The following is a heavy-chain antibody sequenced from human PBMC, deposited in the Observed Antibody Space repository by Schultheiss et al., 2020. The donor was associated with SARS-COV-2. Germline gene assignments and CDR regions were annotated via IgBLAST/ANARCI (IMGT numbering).Heavy chain of an antibody. CDR1: GFTFSDYY. CDR2: ISGSGGST. J-gene: IGHJ5*02. CDR3: ARDSGYSSSWYGPDNWFDP. V-gene: IGHV3-11*04. D-gene: IGHD6-13*01. Sequence: GESLKISCAASGFTFSDYYMSWIRQAPGKGLEWVSAISGSGGSTYYADSVKGRFTISRDNAKNSLYLQMNSLRAEDTAVYYCARDSGYSSSWYGPDNWFDPWGQGTLVTVSS.